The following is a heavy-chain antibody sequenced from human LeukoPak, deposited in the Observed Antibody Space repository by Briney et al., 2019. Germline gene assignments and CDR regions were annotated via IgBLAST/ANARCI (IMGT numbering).Heavy chain of an antibody. D-gene: IGHD6-19*01. J-gene: IGHJ4*02. CDR1: GGSISSSSYY. CDR2: IYYSGST. Sequence: SETLSLTCTVSGGSISSSSYYWGWIRQPPGKGLEWIGSIYYSGSTYYNPSLKSRVTISVDTSKSQFSLKLSSVTAADTAVYYCARDGGPTVAGTGMDYWGQGTLVTVSS. CDR3: ARDGGPTVAGTGMDY. V-gene: IGHV4-39*07.